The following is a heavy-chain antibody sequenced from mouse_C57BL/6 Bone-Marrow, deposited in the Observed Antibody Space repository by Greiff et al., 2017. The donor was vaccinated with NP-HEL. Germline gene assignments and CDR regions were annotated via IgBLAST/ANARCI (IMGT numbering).Heavy chain of an antibody. V-gene: IGHV5-17*01. CDR3: ARPGATRRGFAY. Sequence: EVKLQESGGGLVKPGGSLKLSCAASGFTFSDYGMHWVRQAPEKGLEWVAYISSGSSTIYYADTVKGRFTISRDNAKNTLFLQMTSLRSEDTAMYYCARPGATRRGFAYWGQGTLVTVSA. J-gene: IGHJ3*01. CDR1: GFTFSDYG. CDR2: ISSGSSTI. D-gene: IGHD1-1*01.